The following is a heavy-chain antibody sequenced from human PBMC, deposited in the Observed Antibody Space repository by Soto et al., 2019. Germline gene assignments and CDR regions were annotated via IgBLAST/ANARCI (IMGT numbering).Heavy chain of an antibody. J-gene: IGHJ5*02. Sequence: QVQLQQWGAGLLKPSETLSLTCAVYGGSFSGYYWSWIRQPPGKGLEWIGEINHSGSTNYNPSLKSRVTISVDTSKNQFSLKLSSVTAADTAVYYCARGGPSPTTVTTWGQGTLGTVSS. CDR1: GGSFSGYY. V-gene: IGHV4-34*01. CDR3: ARGGPSPTTVTT. CDR2: INHSGST. D-gene: IGHD4-4*01.